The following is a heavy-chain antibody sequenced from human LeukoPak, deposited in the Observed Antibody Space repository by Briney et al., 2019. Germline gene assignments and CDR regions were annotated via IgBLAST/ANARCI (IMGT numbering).Heavy chain of an antibody. CDR3: AAGTAADF. D-gene: IGHD6-13*01. CDR1: GGSFSDYY. CDR2: ISSSSSYT. V-gene: IGHV3-11*03. Sequence: LSLTCAVYGGSFSDYYWSWIRQPPGKGLEWISYISSSSSYTDYADSVKGRFTISRDNAKSALYLQMNSLRLEDTAVYYCAAGTAADFWGQGTLVTVS. J-gene: IGHJ4*02.